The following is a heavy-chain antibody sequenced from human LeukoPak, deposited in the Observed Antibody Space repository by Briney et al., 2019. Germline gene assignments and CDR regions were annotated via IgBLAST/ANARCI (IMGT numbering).Heavy chain of an antibody. CDR1: GFTFSKSW. CDR3: ARSSYYYYYGMDV. V-gene: IGHV3-7*01. J-gene: IGHJ6*02. D-gene: IGHD6-6*01. CDR2: LWPDGSEV. Sequence: GGSLRLSCAGSGFTFSKSWMSWVRQAPRKGLEWVATLWPDGSEVHYLDSVKGRFTISRGNAENSLYLQMNSLRAEDTAVYYCARSSYYYYYGMDVWGQGTTVTVSS.